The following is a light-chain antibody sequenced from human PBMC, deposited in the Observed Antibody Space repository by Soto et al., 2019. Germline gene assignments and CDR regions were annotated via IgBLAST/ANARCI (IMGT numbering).Light chain of an antibody. V-gene: IGKV4-1*01. J-gene: IGKJ1*01. Sequence: DIVMTQSPDSLAVSLGERATINCKSSQSVLYSPNNKDCLAWYQQKPGQPPRLLIYGAATRESGIPDRFSGSGSGTDFTLTISSLQAGDVAVYYYQQHYSLPRTFGQGTKVEIK. CDR2: GAA. CDR3: QQHYSLPRT. CDR1: QSVLYSPNNKDC.